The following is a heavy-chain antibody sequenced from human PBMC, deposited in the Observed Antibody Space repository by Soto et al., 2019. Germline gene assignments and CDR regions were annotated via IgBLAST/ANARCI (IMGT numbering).Heavy chain of an antibody. Sequence: QVQLQESGPGLVKPSETLSLTCTVSGASVTNDGYYWSWVRQPPGKGLEWIGYISNSRSTKYSPSLKSRITISVDLSKNQFSLKVNSMTAADTGVYFCASDVSGYSSRAFDYWGRGMLVTVSS. V-gene: IGHV4-61*08. J-gene: IGHJ4*02. D-gene: IGHD6-25*01. CDR2: ISNSRST. CDR1: GASVTNDGYY. CDR3: ASDVSGYSSRAFDY.